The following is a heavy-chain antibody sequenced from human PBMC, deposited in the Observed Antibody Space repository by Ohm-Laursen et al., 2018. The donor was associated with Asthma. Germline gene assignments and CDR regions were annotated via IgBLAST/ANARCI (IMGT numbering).Heavy chain of an antibody. CDR1: GHTFTSYT. J-gene: IGHJ4*02. V-gene: IGHV1-3*04. Sequence: SVKVSCKTPGHTFTSYTMQWVRQAPGQRLEWMGWINTGTGDTYYSQKFQGRVTITTDTSATTAFLELGSLRYEDTAVYYCASSKGYGDYQSLDYWGQGTLVTVSS. CDR3: ASSKGYGDYQSLDY. CDR2: INTGTGDT. D-gene: IGHD4-17*01.